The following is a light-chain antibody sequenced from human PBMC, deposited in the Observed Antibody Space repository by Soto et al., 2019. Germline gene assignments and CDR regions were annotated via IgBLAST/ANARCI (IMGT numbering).Light chain of an antibody. CDR3: CSHSTSIAWV. V-gene: IGLV2-14*01. CDR2: QVT. J-gene: IGLJ3*02. Sequence: QSALTQSASVSGSPGQSITISCTGTGNDVGGYDFVSWYQQHPGRAPKLLIHQVTIRLSGISSRFSGSKSGNTASLTITGLQPEDEAMYFCCSHSTSIAWVFGGGTKLTVL. CDR1: GNDVGGYDF.